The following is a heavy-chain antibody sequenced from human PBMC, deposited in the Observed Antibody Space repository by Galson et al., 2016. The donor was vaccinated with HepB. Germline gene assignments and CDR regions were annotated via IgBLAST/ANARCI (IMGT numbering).Heavy chain of an antibody. V-gene: IGHV1-18*01. Sequence: SVKVSCKASGYTFTTYGISWVRQAPGQGLEWMGWISAYNGNTKYAQKLQGRVTMTTDTFTRTAYMELKSLKSDDTAVYYCAREWDAGTYYPGYWGQGTLVTVSS. J-gene: IGHJ4*02. CDR1: GYTFTTYG. D-gene: IGHD1-26*01. CDR2: ISAYNGNT. CDR3: AREWDAGTYYPGY.